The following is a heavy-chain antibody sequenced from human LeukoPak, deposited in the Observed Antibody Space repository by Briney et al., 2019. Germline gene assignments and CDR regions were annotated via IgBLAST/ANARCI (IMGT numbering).Heavy chain of an antibody. D-gene: IGHD2-21*02. CDR2: ILCEASNQ. J-gene: IGHJ4*02. CDR1: GFTFSSHA. V-gene: IGHV3-30*01. CDR3: ARDYRVGCTSDDCYPIDY. Sequence: PGGSLRLSCAASGFTFSSHAMHWVRQAPGKGLEWVAVILCEASNQYYADSVRGRFTISRDNSKNTLSLQMNSLRDEDTALYYCARDYRVGCTSDDCYPIDYWGQGTLVTVSS.